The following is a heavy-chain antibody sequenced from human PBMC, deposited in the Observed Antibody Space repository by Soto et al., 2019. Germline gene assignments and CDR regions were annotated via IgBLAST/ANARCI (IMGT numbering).Heavy chain of an antibody. D-gene: IGHD6-6*01. J-gene: IGHJ5*02. Sequence: QVQLQESGPGLVKPSQTLSLTCTVSGGSISSGGYYWSWIRHHPGKGLEWIGYIYYSGSTYYNPSLKSRVTISVDASKSQLSLKLRSVTAADTAVYYCARGRYSSSSIWFDPWGQGTLVTVSA. V-gene: IGHV4-31*03. CDR3: ARGRYSSSSIWFDP. CDR1: GGSISSGGYY. CDR2: IYYSGST.